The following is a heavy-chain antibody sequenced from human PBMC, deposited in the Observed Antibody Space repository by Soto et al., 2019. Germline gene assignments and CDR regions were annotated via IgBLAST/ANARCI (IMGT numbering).Heavy chain of an antibody. D-gene: IGHD4-17*01. CDR1: GVSISSGGYS. J-gene: IGHJ4*02. CDR2: IYHSGST. CDR3: ARDYGGSNDY. Sequence: QLQLQESGSGLVKPSQTLSLTCAVSGVSISSGGYSWSWIRQPPGKGLEWIGYIYHSGSTYYNPCLKSRVTISVDRSKNQFSLKLSSVTAADTAVYYCARDYGGSNDYWGQGTLVTVSS. V-gene: IGHV4-30-2*01.